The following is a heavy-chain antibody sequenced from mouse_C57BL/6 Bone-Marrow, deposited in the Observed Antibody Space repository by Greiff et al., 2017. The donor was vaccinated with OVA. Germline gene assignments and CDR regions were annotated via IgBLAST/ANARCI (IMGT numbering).Heavy chain of an antibody. CDR3: ARVYYYGSSFDY. Sequence: DVQLQESGPELVKPGASVKIPCKASGYTFTDYNMDWVKQSHGKSLEWIGDINPNNGGTIYNQKFKGKATLTVDKSSSTAYMELRSLTSEDTAVYYCARVYYYGSSFDYWGQGTTLTVSS. CDR1: GYTFTDYN. V-gene: IGHV1-18*01. CDR2: INPNNGGT. J-gene: IGHJ2*01. D-gene: IGHD1-1*01.